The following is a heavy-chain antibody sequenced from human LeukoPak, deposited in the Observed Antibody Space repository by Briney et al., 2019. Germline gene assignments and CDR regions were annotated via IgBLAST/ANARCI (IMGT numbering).Heavy chain of an antibody. CDR1: GGSFNGYH. D-gene: IGHD5-12*01. V-gene: IGHV4-34*01. Sequence: SETLSLTCAVNGGSFNGYHWTWIRQPPGKGLEWVGSIYYSGSTYYNPSLKSRVTISVDTSKNQFSLKLSSVTAADTAVYYCARGSGSGYDFYGYWGQGTLVTVSS. J-gene: IGHJ4*02. CDR2: IYYSGST. CDR3: ARGSGSGYDFYGY.